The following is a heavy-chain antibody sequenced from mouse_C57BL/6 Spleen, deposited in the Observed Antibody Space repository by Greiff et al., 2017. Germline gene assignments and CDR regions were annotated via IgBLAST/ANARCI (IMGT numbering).Heavy chain of an antibody. V-gene: IGHV2-9*01. CDR1: GFSLTSYG. D-gene: IGHD2-1*01. Sequence: VKLMESGPGLVAPSPSLSITCTVSGFSLTSYGVALVRQPPGKGLEWLGVIWGGGSTNYNSALMSRLSISKDNSKSQVFLKMNSLQTDDTAMYYCRIYGNYSWFAYWGKGTLVTVSA. J-gene: IGHJ3*01. CDR2: IWGGGST. CDR3: RIYGNYSWFAY.